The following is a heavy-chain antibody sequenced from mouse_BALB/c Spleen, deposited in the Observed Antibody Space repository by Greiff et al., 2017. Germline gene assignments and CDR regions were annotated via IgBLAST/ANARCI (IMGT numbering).Heavy chain of an antibody. CDR2: IYPGDGDT. CDR1: GYAFSSYW. V-gene: IGHV1-80*01. Sequence: VQLQQSGAELVRPGSSVKISCKASGYAFSSYWMNWVKQRPGQGLEWIGQIYPGDGDTNYNGKFKGKATLTADKSSSTAYMQLSSLTSEDSAVYFCARSDGNYPAWFAYWGQGTLVTVSA. J-gene: IGHJ3*01. CDR3: ARSDGNYPAWFAY. D-gene: IGHD2-1*01.